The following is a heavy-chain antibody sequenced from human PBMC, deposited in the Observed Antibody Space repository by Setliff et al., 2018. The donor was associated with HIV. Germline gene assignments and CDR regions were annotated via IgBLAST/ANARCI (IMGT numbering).Heavy chain of an antibody. CDR2: VDPEDGET. D-gene: IGHD3-22*01. CDR3: ATARHYYDSSGYYWAFDI. V-gene: IGHV1-69-2*01. J-gene: IGHJ3*02. CDR1: GYTFTDYY. Sequence: VASVKVSCKASGYTFTDYYMHWVQQAPGKGLEWMGRVDPEDGETIYAEKFQGRVTITADTSTDTAYMELSSLRSEDTAVYYCATARHYYDSSGYYWAFDIWGQGTMVTVSS.